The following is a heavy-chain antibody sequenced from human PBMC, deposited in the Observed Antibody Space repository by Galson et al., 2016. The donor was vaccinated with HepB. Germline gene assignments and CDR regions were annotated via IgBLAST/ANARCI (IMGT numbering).Heavy chain of an antibody. V-gene: IGHV3-9*01. CDR1: GFTFDDFA. J-gene: IGHJ4*02. Sequence: SLRLSCAASGFTFDDFAIHWVRQAPGKGLEWVSGISWNSGNIAYADSVKGRFTISRDNAKNSLYLQMNSLRAEDTALYYCSRIAYYYDTRLWKYFDYWGQGALVTVSS. CDR2: ISWNSGNI. D-gene: IGHD3-22*01. CDR3: SRIAYYYDTRLWKYFDY.